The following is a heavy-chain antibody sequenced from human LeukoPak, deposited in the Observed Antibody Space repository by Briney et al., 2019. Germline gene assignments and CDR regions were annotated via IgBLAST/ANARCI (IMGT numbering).Heavy chain of an antibody. V-gene: IGHV3-66*01. CDR1: GFTIISTY. Sequence: GGSLRLSCAASGFTIISTYLSWVRQAPGKGLKWVSVIYSGGSTYYADSVKGRFTISRDISKSTVYLQMNSLRAEDTAVYYCARKDGDYWGQGTLVTVSS. CDR2: IYSGGST. J-gene: IGHJ4*02. CDR3: ARKDGDY.